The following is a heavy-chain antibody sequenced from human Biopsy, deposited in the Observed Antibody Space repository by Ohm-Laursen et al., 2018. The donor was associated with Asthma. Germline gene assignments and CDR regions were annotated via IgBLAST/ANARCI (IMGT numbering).Heavy chain of an antibody. Sequence: SLRLSCAASGFTFSYYGMHWVRQAPGKGLEWVAVIWYDGTNKYYGDSVKGRFTISRDNSKNTLYLQMNTLSAEDTTVYYCAKVQAEYYYYYDVDVWGQGTTVTVSS. CDR2: IWYDGTNK. CDR3: AKVQAEYYYYYDVDV. J-gene: IGHJ6*02. CDR1: GFTFSYYG. V-gene: IGHV3-33*06. D-gene: IGHD4-11*01.